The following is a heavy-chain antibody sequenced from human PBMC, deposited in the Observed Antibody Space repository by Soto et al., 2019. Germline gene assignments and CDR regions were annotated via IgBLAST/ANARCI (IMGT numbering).Heavy chain of an antibody. CDR2: IYPGDSDT. V-gene: IGHV5-51*01. CDR1: GDSFTRYW. Sequence: GECLTSSGRSSGDSFTRYWIGWVRQMPGKGLKWMGIIYPGDSDTRYSPSFQGQVTISADKSISTAYLQWSSLKASDTAMYYCARHAGRGYCSSTSCYGGLMSWFDPWGQGTLVPVSS. CDR3: ARHAGRGYCSSTSCYGGLMSWFDP. J-gene: IGHJ5*02. D-gene: IGHD2-2*01.